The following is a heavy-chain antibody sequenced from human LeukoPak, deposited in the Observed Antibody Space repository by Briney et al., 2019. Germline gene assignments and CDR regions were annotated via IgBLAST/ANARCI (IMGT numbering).Heavy chain of an antibody. CDR1: GVSISSSSYY. J-gene: IGHJ4*02. CDR2: INHSGST. Sequence: SSETLSLTCTVSGVSISSSSYYWGWIRQPPGKGLEWIGEINHSGSTNYNPSLKSRVTISVDTSKNQFSLKLSSVTAADTAVYYCARGNYSNYSYYFDYWGQGTLVTVSS. CDR3: ARGNYSNYSYYFDY. V-gene: IGHV4-39*07. D-gene: IGHD4-11*01.